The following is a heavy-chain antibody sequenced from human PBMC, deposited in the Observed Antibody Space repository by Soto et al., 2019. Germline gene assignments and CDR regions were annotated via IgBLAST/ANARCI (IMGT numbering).Heavy chain of an antibody. CDR1: GFTFRNHA. V-gene: IGHV3-33*08. J-gene: IGHJ4*02. CDR2: IWYDGTSK. Sequence: QVQLVEPGGGVVQPGRSLRLSCAASGFTFRNHAMHWVRQAPGKGLEWVGLIWYDGTSKYYADSVKGRFTISRDNSKNTLYLEMNSLRVEDTAIYYWARDQGVVIIKDHWGQGTLVTVSS. D-gene: IGHD2-8*01. CDR3: ARDQGVVIIKDH.